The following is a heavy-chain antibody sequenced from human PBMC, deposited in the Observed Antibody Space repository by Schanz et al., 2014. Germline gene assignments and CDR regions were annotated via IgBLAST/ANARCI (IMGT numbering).Heavy chain of an antibody. CDR3: ARDHQWLARYYMDV. D-gene: IGHD6-19*01. CDR1: AFIFRSYS. Sequence: EVQLVESGGDLVQPGGSQRLSCAASAFIFRSYSMHWVRQAPGKGLEWVSHINSDGTTTTYADSVKGRFTISRDNAENTLYLQMNSLRVEDTAVYFCARDHQWLARYYMDVWGKGTTVTVSS. CDR2: INSDGTTT. V-gene: IGHV3-74*01. J-gene: IGHJ6*03.